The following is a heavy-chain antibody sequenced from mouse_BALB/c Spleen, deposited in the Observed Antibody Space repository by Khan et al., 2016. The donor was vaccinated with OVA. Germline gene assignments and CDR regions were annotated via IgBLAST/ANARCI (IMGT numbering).Heavy chain of an antibody. CDR1: GYTFSSYW. Sequence: QVQLKQSGGDLMKPGASVKISCKATGYTFSSYWIEWVKQRPGHGLEWIGQIFPGSVSTTYNEKFKGKATFTADTSSNPAYMQLSRLTSEDSAVYYCARGGYGGFAYWGQGTLVTVSA. D-gene: IGHD2-2*01. CDR3: ARGGYGGFAY. CDR2: IFPGSVST. V-gene: IGHV1-9*01. J-gene: IGHJ3*01.